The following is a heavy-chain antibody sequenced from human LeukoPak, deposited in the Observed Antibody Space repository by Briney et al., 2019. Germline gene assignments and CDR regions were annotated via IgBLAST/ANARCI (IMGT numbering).Heavy chain of an antibody. CDR1: GGSISSSSYY. D-gene: IGHD6-13*01. Sequence: SETLSLTCTVSGGSISSSSYYWSWIRQPPGKGLEWIGEINHSGSTNYNPSLKSRVTISVDTSKNQFSLKLSSVTAADTAVYYCARGYDNPGYSSSWTLRNPFDPWGQGTLVTVSS. CDR2: INHSGST. CDR3: ARGYDNPGYSSSWTLRNPFDP. J-gene: IGHJ5*02. V-gene: IGHV4-39*07.